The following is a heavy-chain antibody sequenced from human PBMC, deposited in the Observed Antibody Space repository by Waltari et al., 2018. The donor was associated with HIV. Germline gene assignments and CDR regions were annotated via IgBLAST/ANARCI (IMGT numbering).Heavy chain of an antibody. J-gene: IGHJ4*02. CDR3: ARDGAGVTGYY. D-gene: IGHD2-8*01. V-gene: IGHV3-48*03. Sequence: EVQLVESGGGLVQPGGSLRLPCAASGFTFSSYEMNWVRQAPGKGLECVSDIGSSGSTIYYADAVKGRFTISRDNAKNSLYLQMNSLRAEDTAVYYCARDGAGVTGYYWGQGTLVTVSS. CDR1: GFTFSSYE. CDR2: IGSSGSTI.